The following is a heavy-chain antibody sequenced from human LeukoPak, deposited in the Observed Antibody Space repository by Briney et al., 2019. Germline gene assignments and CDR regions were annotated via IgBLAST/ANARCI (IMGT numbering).Heavy chain of an antibody. CDR2: IYHSGST. J-gene: IGHJ4*02. V-gene: IGHV4-39*01. Sequence: ETLSLTCTVSGGSISNSDYYWGWIRQPPGKGLEWIGSIYHSGSTYYNPSLKSRVAISVDTSKKQFSLKLRSVTAADTAVYYCARASRYYHMLTGYYLSAFDYWGQGTLVTVSS. CDR3: ARASRYYHMLTGYYLSAFDY. CDR1: GGSISNSDYY. D-gene: IGHD3-9*01.